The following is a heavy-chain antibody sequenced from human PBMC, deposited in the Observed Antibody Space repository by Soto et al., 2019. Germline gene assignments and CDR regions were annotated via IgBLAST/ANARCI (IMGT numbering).Heavy chain of an antibody. CDR2: INHGGST. V-gene: IGHV4-34*01. Sequence: SETLSLTCAVYGGSFSGYYWSWIRQPPGKGLEWIGEINHGGSTSYNPSLKSRVTISVDTSKNQFSLKLSSVTAADTAVYYCARLAAAGFFDYWVQGTLVTVSS. J-gene: IGHJ4*02. CDR3: ARLAAAGFFDY. D-gene: IGHD6-13*01. CDR1: GGSFSGYY.